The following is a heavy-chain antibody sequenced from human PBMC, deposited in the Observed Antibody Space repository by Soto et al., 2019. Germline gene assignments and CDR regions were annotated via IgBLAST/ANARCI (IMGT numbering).Heavy chain of an antibody. J-gene: IGHJ5*02. CDR3: ARVPGIAVAGSVRFDP. Sequence: QVQLVQSGAEVQKPGSSVKVSCKASGGTFSSYAISWVRQAPGQGLEWMGGIIPIFGTANYAQKFQGRVTITADESTSTAYMELSSLRAEDTAVYYCARVPGIAVAGSVRFDPWGQGTLVTVSS. D-gene: IGHD6-19*01. CDR1: GGTFSSYA. CDR2: IIPIFGTA. V-gene: IGHV1-69*01.